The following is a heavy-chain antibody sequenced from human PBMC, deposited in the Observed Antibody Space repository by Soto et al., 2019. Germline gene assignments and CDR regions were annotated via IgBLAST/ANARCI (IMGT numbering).Heavy chain of an antibody. Sequence: QVQLVQSGSEVKKPGASVKVSCKASGYRFISYGLSWVRQAPGQGLEWMGWISPDNGNTNYAQKLQGRVTMTTETSTRTAYKGAGGLRSDDTGIYWWARGGSGGGGMDVWGQGTTVTVSS. D-gene: IGHD1-26*01. V-gene: IGHV1-18*01. J-gene: IGHJ6*02. CDR1: GYRFISYG. CDR2: ISPDNGNT. CDR3: ARGGSGGGGMDV.